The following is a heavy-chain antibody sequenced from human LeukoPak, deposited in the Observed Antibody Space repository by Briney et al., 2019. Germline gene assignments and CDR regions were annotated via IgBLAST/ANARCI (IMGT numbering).Heavy chain of an antibody. V-gene: IGHV4-38-2*01. CDR3: ARGEVVVVPAAIRFDP. D-gene: IGHD2-2*01. CDR2: IYHSGST. CDR1: GYSISSGYY. Sequence: PSGTLSLTCAVSGYSISSGYYWGWIRQPPGKGLEWIGSIYHSGSTYYNPSLKSRVTISVDTSKNQFSLKLSSVTAADTAVYYCARGEVVVVPAAIRFDPWGQGTLVTVSS. J-gene: IGHJ5*02.